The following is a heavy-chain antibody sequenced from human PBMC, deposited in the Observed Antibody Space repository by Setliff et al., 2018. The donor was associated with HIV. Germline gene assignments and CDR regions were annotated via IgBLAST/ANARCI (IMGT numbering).Heavy chain of an antibody. D-gene: IGHD3-10*01. J-gene: IGHJ3*02. CDR2: IYTSGGT. V-gene: IGHV4-4*09. CDR3: ARRLNYYGSGNYPGAFDI. Sequence: PSETLSLTCTVSGGSISSYYWSWIRQPPGKGLEWIGYIYTSGGTNYNPSLKSRVTISVDTSKNQFSLKLSSVTAADTAVYYCARRLNYYGSGNYPGAFDIWGQGTMVT. CDR1: GGSISSYY.